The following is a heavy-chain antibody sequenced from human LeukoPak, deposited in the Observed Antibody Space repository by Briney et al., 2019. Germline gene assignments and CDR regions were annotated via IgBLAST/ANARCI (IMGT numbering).Heavy chain of an antibody. CDR1: GGSFSGYY. V-gene: IGHV4-34*01. Sequence: SETLSLTCAVYGGSFSGYYWSWIRQPPGKGLEWIGEINHSGSTNYNPSLKSRVTMSVDTSKNQFSLKLSSVTAADTAVYYCARDVVVPAAMGTGWFDPWGQGTLVTVSS. D-gene: IGHD2-2*01. CDR3: ARDVVVPAAMGTGWFDP. CDR2: INHSGST. J-gene: IGHJ5*02.